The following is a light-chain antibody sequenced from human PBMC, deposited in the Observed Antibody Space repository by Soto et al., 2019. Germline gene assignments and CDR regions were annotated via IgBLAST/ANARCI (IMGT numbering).Light chain of an antibody. CDR2: EGS. Sequence: QSALTQPASVFGSTGQSITISCTGTSSDVGRYKFVSWYQQHPGKAPKVMIYEGSKRPSGVSNRFSGSKSGNTASLTISGLQAEDEADYYCCSYTSSRTYVFGTGT. J-gene: IGLJ1*01. CDR1: SSDVGRYKF. V-gene: IGLV2-23*01. CDR3: CSYTSSRTYV.